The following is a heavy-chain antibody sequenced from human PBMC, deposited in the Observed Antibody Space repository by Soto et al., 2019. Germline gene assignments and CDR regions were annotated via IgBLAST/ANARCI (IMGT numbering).Heavy chain of an antibody. CDR2: ISYDGSNK. Sequence: GGSLRLSCAASGFTFSSYAMHWVRQAPGKGLEWVAVISYDGSNKYYADSVKGRFTIARDNSKNTLYLQMNSLRAEYTAVYYCARDRRSTVDYYYGMDVWGQGTTVTVSS. CDR1: GFTFSSYA. V-gene: IGHV3-30-3*01. D-gene: IGHD4-17*01. CDR3: ARDRRSTVDYYYGMDV. J-gene: IGHJ6*02.